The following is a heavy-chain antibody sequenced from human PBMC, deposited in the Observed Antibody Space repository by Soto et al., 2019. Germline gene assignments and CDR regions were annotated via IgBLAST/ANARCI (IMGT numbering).Heavy chain of an antibody. J-gene: IGHJ4*02. CDR3: AKALSSFYFDY. D-gene: IGHD3-16*01. Sequence: EVQLLESGGGLVQPGGSLRLSCAASGFTFSSYAMIWVRQAPGRGLEWVSAISGSGGNTFYADSVKGRFTISRDNSRNTLYLQMNSLIAEDTAVYDCAKALSSFYFDYWGQGTLVTVSS. CDR2: ISGSGGNT. V-gene: IGHV3-23*01. CDR1: GFTFSSYA.